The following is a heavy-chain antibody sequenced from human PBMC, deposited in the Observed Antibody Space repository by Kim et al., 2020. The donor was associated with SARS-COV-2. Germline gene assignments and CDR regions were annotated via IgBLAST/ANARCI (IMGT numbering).Heavy chain of an antibody. CDR1: GGSISSSSYY. J-gene: IGHJ4*02. CDR3: ARVLSGSYSPTIPYY. D-gene: IGHD3-10*01. V-gene: IGHV4-39*07. CDR2: IYYSGST. Sequence: SETLSLTCTVSGGSISSSSYYWGWIRQPPGKGLEWIGSIYYSGSTYYNPSLKSRVTISVDTSKNQFSLKLSSVTAADTAVYYCARVLSGSYSPTIPYYWGQGTLVTVSS.